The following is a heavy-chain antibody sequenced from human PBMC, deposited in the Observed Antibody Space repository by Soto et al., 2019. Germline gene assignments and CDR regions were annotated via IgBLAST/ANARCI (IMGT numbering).Heavy chain of an antibody. J-gene: IGHJ6*02. D-gene: IGHD2-2*01. Sequence: QVQLVQSGAEVKKPGASVKVSCKASGYTFTSYALHWVRQAPGQRLEWMGWINAGNGNTKFSQNLKGSVTITRDTSASTAYMELSSLRSEDTAVYYCAAEYCSTFSCYGMDVWGQGTAVTVSS. CDR2: INAGNGNT. CDR1: GYTFTSYA. CDR3: AAEYCSTFSCYGMDV. V-gene: IGHV1-3*01.